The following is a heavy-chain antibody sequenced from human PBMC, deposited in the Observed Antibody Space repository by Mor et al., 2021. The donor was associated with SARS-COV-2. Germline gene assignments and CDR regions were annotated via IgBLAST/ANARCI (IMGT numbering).Heavy chain of an antibody. D-gene: IGHD6-13*01. CDR2: ISSTGDSK. CDR3: ATAIGAAARLSPFDF. Sequence: LNWVRRAPVRGLEWVAAISSTGDSKYYTDSAKGRFTISRDNSKNSLYLQMNFLRAEDTAVYYCATAIGAAARLSPFDFWGQGTPVTVSS. V-gene: IGHV3-23*01. J-gene: IGHJ4*02.